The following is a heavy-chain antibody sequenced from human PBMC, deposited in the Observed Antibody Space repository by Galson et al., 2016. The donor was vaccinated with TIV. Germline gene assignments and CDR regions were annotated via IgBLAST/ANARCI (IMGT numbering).Heavy chain of an antibody. Sequence: TLSLTCSVSGVSISSGFSYWNWVRQSPGQGLEWIGYIHFTGRTYYNPSFQSRVSISVDTSKSQLSLNLRSVTAADTAVYFCARETYVDYDNYDAFGFWGRGTMVTVSS. D-gene: IGHD4-17*01. CDR3: ARETYVDYDNYDAFGF. V-gene: IGHV4-31*03. CDR1: GVSISSGFSY. J-gene: IGHJ3*01. CDR2: IHFTGRT.